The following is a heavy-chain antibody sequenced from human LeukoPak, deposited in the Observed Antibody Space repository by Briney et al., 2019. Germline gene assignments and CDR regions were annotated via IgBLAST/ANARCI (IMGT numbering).Heavy chain of an antibody. CDR3: ARSPRYNRYYFDY. Sequence: GGSLRLSCAASGFTFNSYSMNWFRQAPGKGLEWVSSISSSSRFIYYADSVKGRFTISRDNSKNTLYLQMNSPRAEDTAVYYCARSPRYNRYYFDYWGQGTLVTVSS. CDR2: ISSSSRFI. D-gene: IGHD5-18*01. CDR1: GFTFNSYS. J-gene: IGHJ4*02. V-gene: IGHV3-21*04.